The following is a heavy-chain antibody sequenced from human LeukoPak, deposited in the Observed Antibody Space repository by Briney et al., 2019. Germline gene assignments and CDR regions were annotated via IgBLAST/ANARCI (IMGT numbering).Heavy chain of an antibody. Sequence: SETLSLTCTVSGGSISSYYWSWIRQPAGKGLEWIGRIYTSGSTNYNPSLKSRVTMSVVTSKNQFSLKLSSVTAADTAVYYCARGFTGYSGYDSYYFDYWGQGTLVTVSS. J-gene: IGHJ4*02. D-gene: IGHD5-12*01. CDR1: GGSISSYY. CDR3: ARGFTGYSGYDSYYFDY. CDR2: IYTSGST. V-gene: IGHV4-4*07.